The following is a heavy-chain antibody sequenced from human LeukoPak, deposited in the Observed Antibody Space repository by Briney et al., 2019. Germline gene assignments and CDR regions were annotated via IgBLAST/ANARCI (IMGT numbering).Heavy chain of an antibody. CDR1: GFTFSTYA. Sequence: PGGSLRLSCAASGFTFSTYAMSWVRQAPGKGLEWVSGISESGGSTDYADSVKCRFTISRDNSKNTLYLQMNSLRVEDTAVYHCAKSYCSSGSCKRRGFDCWGQGTLVTVSS. CDR3: AKSYCSSGSCKRRGFDC. J-gene: IGHJ4*02. V-gene: IGHV3-23*01. CDR2: ISESGGST. D-gene: IGHD2-15*01.